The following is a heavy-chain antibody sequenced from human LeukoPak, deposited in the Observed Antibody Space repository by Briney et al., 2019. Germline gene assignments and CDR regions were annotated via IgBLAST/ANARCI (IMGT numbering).Heavy chain of an antibody. CDR1: GFTFSSYG. D-gene: IGHD4-17*01. CDR3: ARRDRHDYEGRYYGLDV. V-gene: IGHV3-33*01. Sequence: PGRSLRLSRAASGFTFSSYGMHWVRQAPGEGLEWGAVIWYDGSNKYYTDSVKGRFTISRDNSKNTLYLQMYSLRADDTAVYYCARRDRHDYEGRYYGLDVWGQGTTVTVSS. J-gene: IGHJ6*02. CDR2: IWYDGSNK.